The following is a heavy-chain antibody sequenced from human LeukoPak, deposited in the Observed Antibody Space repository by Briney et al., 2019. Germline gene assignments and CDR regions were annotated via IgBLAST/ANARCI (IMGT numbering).Heavy chain of an antibody. CDR1: GGSISSGGYS. D-gene: IGHD3-22*01. Sequence: PSQTLSLTCAVSGGSISSGGYSWSWIRQPPGKGLEWIGYIYHSGSTYYIPSLKSRVTISVDRSKSQFSLKLSSVTAADTAVYYCARHLDSSGYDAFDIWGQGTVVTVSS. CDR2: IYHSGST. CDR3: ARHLDSSGYDAFDI. J-gene: IGHJ3*02. V-gene: IGHV4-30-2*01.